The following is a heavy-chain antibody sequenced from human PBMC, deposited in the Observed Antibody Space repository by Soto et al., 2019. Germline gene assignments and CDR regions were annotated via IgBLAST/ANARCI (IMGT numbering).Heavy chain of an antibody. Sequence: QAQLEQSGAEVKKPGASVKVSCKASGYTFSNFDINWLRQASGQGPEWMGWMNANGRNTFYSQRFQGKFTMTWDTSLSTAYMEMNNLMSEDTAVYYCARGNPYNYAGFDVWGQGTTVTVSS. CDR3: ARGNPYNYAGFDV. V-gene: IGHV1-8*01. D-gene: IGHD3-16*01. CDR1: GYTFSNFD. CDR2: MNANGRNT. J-gene: IGHJ6*02.